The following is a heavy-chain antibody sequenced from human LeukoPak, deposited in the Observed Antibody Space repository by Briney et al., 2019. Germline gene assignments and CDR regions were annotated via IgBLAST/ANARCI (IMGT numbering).Heavy chain of an antibody. D-gene: IGHD4-17*01. CDR2: ISYDGSNK. Sequence: PGGSLRLSCAASGFTFSDYYMSWIRQAPGKGLEWVAVISYDGSNKYYADSVKGRFTISRDNSKNTLYLQMNSLRAEDTAVYYCAKSRRAVRYYYYYGMDVWGQGTTVTVSS. CDR1: GFTFSDYY. CDR3: AKSRRAVRYYYYYGMDV. J-gene: IGHJ6*02. V-gene: IGHV3-30*18.